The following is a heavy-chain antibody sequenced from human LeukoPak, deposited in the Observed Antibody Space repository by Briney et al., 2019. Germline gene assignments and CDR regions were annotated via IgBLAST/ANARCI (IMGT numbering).Heavy chain of an antibody. CDR2: IWYDGRNK. J-gene: IGHJ4*02. V-gene: IGHV3-33*01. CDR3: ARALWFGELSPADY. Sequence: GGSLRLSCAASGFTISNYGMHWVRQSPGKGLEWVAIIWYDGRNKYYADSVKGRFTISRDNSNNTMYLQMNSLRAEDTAVYYCARALWFGELSPADYWGQGTLVTVSS. D-gene: IGHD3-10*01. CDR1: GFTISNYG.